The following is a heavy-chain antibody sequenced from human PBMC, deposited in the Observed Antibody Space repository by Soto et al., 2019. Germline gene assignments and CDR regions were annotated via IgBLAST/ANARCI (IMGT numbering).Heavy chain of an antibody. CDR3: ARDGERDTGLNFYYYLHGMDA. CDR1: GYTFLSYG. V-gene: IGHV1-18*01. Sequence: ASVKVSCKASGYTFLSYGFSWVRQAPGQGLEWMGWISPYNGTTKYAEKFQGEMTMTTDTATSTDYMDLRSLRSDDTAVYYCARDGERDTGLNFYYYLHGMDAWGQGTRVTVSS. D-gene: IGHD1-1*01. CDR2: ISPYNGTT. J-gene: IGHJ6*02.